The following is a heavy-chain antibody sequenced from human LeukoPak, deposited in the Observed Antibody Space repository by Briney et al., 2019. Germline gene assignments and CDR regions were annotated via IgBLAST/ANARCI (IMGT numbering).Heavy chain of an antibody. D-gene: IGHD2-2*01. J-gene: IGHJ4*02. CDR3: TSSPLDQTAAEKD. CDR2: IYSGGST. V-gene: IGHV3-53*01. Sequence: PGGSLRLSCAASGFTFSSYAMHWVRQAPGKGLEWVSVIYSGGSTYYADSVKGRFTISRDNSKNTLNLQMNSLRAEDTAVYYCTSSPLDQTAAEKDWGQGTLVTVSS. CDR1: GFTFSSYA.